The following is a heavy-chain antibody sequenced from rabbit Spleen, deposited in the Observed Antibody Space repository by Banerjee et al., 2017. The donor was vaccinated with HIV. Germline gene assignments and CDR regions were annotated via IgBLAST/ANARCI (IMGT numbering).Heavy chain of an antibody. V-gene: IGHV1S47*01. Sequence: QEQLVESGGGLVQPGGSLKLSCKASEFDFSNYGVSWVRQAPGKGLEWIGYIDPIFGVSYYATWVNGRFTISRSTSLNTVTLQMTSLTAADTAAYFCARDDGSYDYIDVYFKLWGQGTLVTVS. D-gene: IGHD6-1*01. J-gene: IGHJ4*01. CDR1: EFDFSNYG. CDR3: ARDDGSYDYIDVYFKL. CDR2: IDPIFGVS.